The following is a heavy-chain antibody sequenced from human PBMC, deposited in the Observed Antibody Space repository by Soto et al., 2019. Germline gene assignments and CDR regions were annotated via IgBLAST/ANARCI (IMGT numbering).Heavy chain of an antibody. CDR2: ISSSGSTI. CDR3: ARAPPPYYSSSSLEVSFDY. D-gene: IGHD6-6*01. Sequence: QVQLVESGGGLVKPGGSLRLSGAASGFTFSDYYMSWIRQAPGKGLEWVSYISSSGSTIYYADSVKGRFTISRDNAKNSLYLQMNSLRAEDTAVYYCARAPPPYYSSSSLEVSFDYWGQGTLVTVSS. V-gene: IGHV3-11*01. J-gene: IGHJ4*02. CDR1: GFTFSDYY.